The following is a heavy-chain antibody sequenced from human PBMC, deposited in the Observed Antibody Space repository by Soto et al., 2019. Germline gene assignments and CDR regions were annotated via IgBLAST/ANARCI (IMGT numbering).Heavy chain of an antibody. D-gene: IGHD6-6*01. V-gene: IGHV3-30*18. CDR1: GFTFSSYG. J-gene: IGHJ4*02. CDR3: AKDLRGYSSSSDY. Sequence: QVQLVESGGGVVQPGRSLRLSCAASGFTFSSYGMQWVRQAPCKGLEWVAVISYDGSNKYYADSVKGRFTISRDNSKNTLYLQMNSLRAEDTAVYYCAKDLRGYSSSSDYWGQGTLVTVSS. CDR2: ISYDGSNK.